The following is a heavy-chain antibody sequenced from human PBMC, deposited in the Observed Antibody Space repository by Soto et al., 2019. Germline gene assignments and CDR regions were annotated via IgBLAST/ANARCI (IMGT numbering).Heavy chain of an antibody. Sequence: ETLSLTCTVSGGSISSYYWSWIRQPPGKGLEWIGYIYYSGSTNYNTSRKSRVTISVDTSKNQFSLKLSSVTAADTAVYYCARALGYCSGGSCPNLYYYGMDVWGQGTTVTVSS. CDR3: ARALGYCSGGSCPNLYYYGMDV. CDR2: IYYSGST. J-gene: IGHJ6*02. CDR1: GGSISSYY. V-gene: IGHV4-59*01. D-gene: IGHD2-15*01.